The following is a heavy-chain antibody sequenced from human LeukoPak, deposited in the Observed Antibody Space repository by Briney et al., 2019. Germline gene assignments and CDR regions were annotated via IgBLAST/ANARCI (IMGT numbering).Heavy chain of an antibody. CDR1: GFTFSNHA. D-gene: IGHD5-12*01. CDR2: ISDDGTSK. Sequence: GGSLRLSCVTSGFTFSNHAMHWVRQAPGKGLEWVAVISDDGTSKYYADSVKGRFTISRDNSKNTLYLQMNSLRAEDTAVYYCARFPRDPWRFDYWGQGTLVTVSS. J-gene: IGHJ4*02. CDR3: ARFPRDPWRFDY. V-gene: IGHV3-30*04.